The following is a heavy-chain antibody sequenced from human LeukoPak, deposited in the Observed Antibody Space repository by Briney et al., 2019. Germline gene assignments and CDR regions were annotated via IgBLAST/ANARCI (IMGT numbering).Heavy chain of an antibody. CDR2: IKPSGGNT. D-gene: IGHD1-26*01. V-gene: IGHV1-46*01. J-gene: IGHJ5*02. Sequence: ASVKVSCKTSGYSFTSYNLHWVRQAPGQRLEWMGIIKPSGGNTNYAQKFQGRVTMTRDTSISTAYMELSRLRSDDTAVYYCAREGGSYSFAWFDPWGQGTLVTVSS. CDR3: AREGGSYSFAWFDP. CDR1: GYSFTSYN.